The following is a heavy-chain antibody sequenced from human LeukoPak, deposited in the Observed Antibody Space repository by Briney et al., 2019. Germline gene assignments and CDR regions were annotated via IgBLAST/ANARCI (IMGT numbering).Heavy chain of an antibody. CDR1: GGSISSSSYY. Sequence: SETLSLTCTVSGGSISSSSYYWGWIRQPPGTGLEWIGSIYYSGSTYYNPSLKSRVTISVDTSKNQFSLKLSSVSAADTAVYYCARDRYYYDSSGYYAWFDPWGQGTLVTVSS. D-gene: IGHD3-22*01. CDR3: ARDRYYYDSSGYYAWFDP. CDR2: IYYSGST. V-gene: IGHV4-39*07. J-gene: IGHJ5*02.